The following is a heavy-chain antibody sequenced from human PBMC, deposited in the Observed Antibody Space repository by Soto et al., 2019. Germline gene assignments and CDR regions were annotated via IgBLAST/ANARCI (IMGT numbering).Heavy chain of an antibody. Sequence: EVQLLESGGGLVQPGGSLRLSCAASGFTFSSYAMSWVRQAPGKGLEWVSAISGSGGSTYYADSVKGRFTISRDNSNNPLYLQMNSLRAEETAVYYCAKDRNMVRRVNTYDYWGQGTLVTVSS. CDR1: GFTFSSYA. V-gene: IGHV3-23*01. J-gene: IGHJ4*02. D-gene: IGHD3-10*01. CDR3: AKDRNMVRRVNTYDY. CDR2: ISGSGGST.